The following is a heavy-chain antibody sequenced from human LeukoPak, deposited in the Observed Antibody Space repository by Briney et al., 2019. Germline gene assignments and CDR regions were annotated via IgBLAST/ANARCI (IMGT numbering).Heavy chain of an antibody. CDR2: INAGNGNT. Sequence: ASVKVSCKASGYTFTSYAMHWVRQAPGQRLEWMGWINAGNGNTKYSQKFQGRVTITRDTSAGTAYMELSSLRSEDTAVYYCARDLSGSYPRGFDYWGQGTLVTVSS. V-gene: IGHV1-3*01. CDR1: GYTFTSYA. D-gene: IGHD1-26*01. CDR3: ARDLSGSYPRGFDY. J-gene: IGHJ4*02.